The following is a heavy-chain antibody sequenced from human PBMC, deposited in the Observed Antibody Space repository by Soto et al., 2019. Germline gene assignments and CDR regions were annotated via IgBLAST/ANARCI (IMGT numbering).Heavy chain of an antibody. V-gene: IGHV3-7*05. CDR1: GFTFSSYW. CDR2: IRQDGSDK. D-gene: IGHD6-19*01. Sequence: EVQLVESGGGLVQPGGSLRLSCAASGFTFSSYWMSWVRQAPGKGLEWVANIRQDGSDKYYVDSVKGRFTISRDNSKNSLYLQMNRLRAADTAIYYCASPQQWLGQRGDFDYWGQGTLVTVSS. CDR3: ASPQQWLGQRGDFDY. J-gene: IGHJ4*02.